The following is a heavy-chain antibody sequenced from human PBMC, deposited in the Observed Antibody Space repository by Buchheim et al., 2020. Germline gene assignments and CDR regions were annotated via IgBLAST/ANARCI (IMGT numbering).Heavy chain of an antibody. Sequence: EVQLVESGGGLVQPGGSLRLSCAASGFTFSSYWMHWVRQAPGKGLVWVSRINSDGSSTSYADSVKGRFPISRANAKNTLYMQMNSLRAEDTAVYYCAREGSSWYGGRWFDPWGQGTL. J-gene: IGHJ5*02. D-gene: IGHD6-13*01. CDR1: GFTFSSYW. V-gene: IGHV3-74*01. CDR3: AREGSSWYGGRWFDP. CDR2: INSDGSST.